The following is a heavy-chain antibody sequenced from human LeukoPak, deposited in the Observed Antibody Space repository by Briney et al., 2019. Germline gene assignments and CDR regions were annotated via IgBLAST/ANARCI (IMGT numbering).Heavy chain of an antibody. CDR1: GFPFSTYA. CDR3: AKSDYGYYFDS. V-gene: IGHV3-23*01. J-gene: IGHJ4*02. CDR2: VTGSGTNS. Sequence: DPGGSLRLSCAASGFPFSTYAMNWVRQAPGKGLEWVSAVTGSGTNSYYADSVKGRFTVSRDNSRNMVYLQMSGLRAEDTALYYCAKSDYGYYFDSWGQGTLVTVSS. D-gene: IGHD4-17*01.